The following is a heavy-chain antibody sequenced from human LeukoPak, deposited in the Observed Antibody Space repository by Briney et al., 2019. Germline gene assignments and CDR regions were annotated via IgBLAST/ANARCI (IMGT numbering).Heavy chain of an antibody. CDR2: IYQSGST. J-gene: IGHJ4*02. D-gene: IGHD3-9*01. V-gene: IGHV4-38-2*02. Sequence: SETLSLTCTVSGYSISSGYYWGWIRQPPGKGLEWIGSIYQSGSTYYSPSLKSRVTISADRSRNQFSLKLSSVTAADTAVYYCARGSMTYYDILTGYPSHNLLDYWGQGTLVTVSS. CDR3: ARGSMTYYDILTGYPSHNLLDY. CDR1: GYSISSGYY.